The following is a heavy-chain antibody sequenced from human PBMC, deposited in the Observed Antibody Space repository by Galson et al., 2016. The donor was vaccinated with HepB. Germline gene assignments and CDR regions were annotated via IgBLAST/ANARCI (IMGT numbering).Heavy chain of an antibody. CDR2: IDGGGAGT. J-gene: IGHJ4*02. Sequence: SLRLSCAASGFTFNNYVMSWIRQAPGKGLQWVSAIDGGGAGTYYADSVRGRFAISRDNSKNTLYLEINSLRVEDTALYYCAKEGQKFVGVAEDWGQGTLVTVSS. V-gene: IGHV3-23*01. D-gene: IGHD3-3*01. CDR1: GFTFNNYV. CDR3: AKEGQKFVGVAED.